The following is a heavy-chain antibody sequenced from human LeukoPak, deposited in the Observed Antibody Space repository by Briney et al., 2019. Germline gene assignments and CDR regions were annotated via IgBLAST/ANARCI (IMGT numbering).Heavy chain of an antibody. CDR3: GREGVSNCSGVFCDFDY. V-gene: IGHV3-48*03. Sequence: PGGSLRLSCAASGFTFSSHAMTWVRQAPGKGLEWVSYIRGSGSIIYYADSVKGRFTISRDNAKNSLYLQMSSLSAEDRAVYYCGREGVSNCSGVFCDFDYWGQGTLVTVSS. J-gene: IGHJ4*02. D-gene: IGHD2-15*01. CDR2: IRGSGSII. CDR1: GFTFSSHA.